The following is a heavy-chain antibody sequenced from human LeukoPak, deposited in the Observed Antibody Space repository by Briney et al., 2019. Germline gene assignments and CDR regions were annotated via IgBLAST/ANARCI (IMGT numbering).Heavy chain of an antibody. J-gene: IGHJ6*02. V-gene: IGHV4-39*01. D-gene: IGHD4-17*01. CDR2: INCSGST. CDR1: GGSISSSSYY. Sequence: PSETLSLTCTVSGGSISSSSYYWDWIPQPPGKGLEWSGSINCSGSTYSNPSLKSRVTISVDTTKNQFSLKLSPVTAADTAVYYCARQGSTVTNYYYYYGMDVWGQGTTVTVSS. CDR3: ARQGSTVTNYYYYYGMDV.